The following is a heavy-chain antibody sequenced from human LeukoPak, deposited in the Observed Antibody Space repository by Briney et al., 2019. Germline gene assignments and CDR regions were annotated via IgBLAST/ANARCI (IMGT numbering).Heavy chain of an antibody. J-gene: IGHJ6*03. CDR1: GFTFSSYN. Sequence: GGSLRLSCAASGFTFSSYNMNWVRQAPGKGLEWVSYISGSSGTIYYADSVKGRFTISRDNAKTPLYLQMNSLRAEDTAIYYCARRSEFGVLYYMDVWGKGTTVTVSS. CDR2: ISGSSGTI. CDR3: ARRSEFGVLYYMDV. V-gene: IGHV3-48*04. D-gene: IGHD3-16*01.